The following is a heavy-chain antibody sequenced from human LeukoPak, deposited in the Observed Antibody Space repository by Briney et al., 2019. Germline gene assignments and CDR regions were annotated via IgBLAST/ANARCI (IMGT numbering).Heavy chain of an antibody. CDR1: GGSISSYY. D-gene: IGHD1-26*01. CDR3: AREAATVDY. Sequence: PSETLSLTCTVSGGSISSYYWSWIRQPPGKGLEWIGYVYYTGSTKYNPSLKSRVTISVDTSKNQFSLKLSSVTAADTAVYYCAREAATVDYWGQGTLVTVSS. J-gene: IGHJ4*02. V-gene: IGHV4-59*12. CDR2: VYYTGST.